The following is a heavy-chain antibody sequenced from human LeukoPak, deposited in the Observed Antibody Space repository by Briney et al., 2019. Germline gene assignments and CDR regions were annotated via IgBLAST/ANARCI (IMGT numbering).Heavy chain of an antibody. CDR3: VRSDWFDN. CDR1: GFTFSSYW. V-gene: IGHV3-74*01. Sequence: TGGSLRLSCAASGFTFSSYWMHWVRQAPGKGLVWVSRSNSDGSSTSYADSVKGRFTISRDNAEKTLYLQMTSLRAEDTAVYYCVRSDWFDNWGQGTLVTVSS. CDR2: SNSDGSST. J-gene: IGHJ5*02.